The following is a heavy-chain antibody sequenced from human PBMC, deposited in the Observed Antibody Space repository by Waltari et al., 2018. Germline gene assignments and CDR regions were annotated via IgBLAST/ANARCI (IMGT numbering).Heavy chain of an antibody. CDR3: TRDGPIVVVVAATLSYYYYGMDV. CDR1: GFTFGDYA. Sequence: GESGGGLVQPGRSLRLSCTASGFTFGDYAMSWFRQAPGKGLEWVGFIRSKAYGGTTEYAASVKGRFTISRDDSKSIAYLQMNSLKTEDTAVYYCTRDGPIVVVVAATLSYYYYGMDVWGQGTTVTVSS. D-gene: IGHD2-15*01. V-gene: IGHV3-49*03. CDR2: IRSKAYGGTT. J-gene: IGHJ6*02.